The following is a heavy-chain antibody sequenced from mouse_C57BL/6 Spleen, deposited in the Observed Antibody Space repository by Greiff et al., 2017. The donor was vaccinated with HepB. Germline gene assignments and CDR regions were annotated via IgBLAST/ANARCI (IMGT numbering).Heavy chain of an antibody. CDR2: IHPNSGST. D-gene: IGHD1-1*01. V-gene: IGHV1-64*01. Sequence: QVQLQQPGAELVKPGASVKLSCKASGYTFTSYWMHWVKQRPGQGLEWIGMIHPNSGSTNYNEKFKSKSALTVDKSSSTAYMQLSSLTSEDSAVYYCDYYYGSSPAGFAYWGQGTLVTVSA. J-gene: IGHJ3*01. CDR3: DYYYGSSPAGFAY. CDR1: GYTFTSYW.